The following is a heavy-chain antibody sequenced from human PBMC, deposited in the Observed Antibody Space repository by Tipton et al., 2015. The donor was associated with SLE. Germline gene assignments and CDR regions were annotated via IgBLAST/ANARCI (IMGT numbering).Heavy chain of an antibody. J-gene: IGHJ4*02. CDR1: GVSFSGYY. CDR3: ARGLEGGYYFDY. V-gene: IGHV4-34*01. D-gene: IGHD1-1*01. CDR2: INHSGST. Sequence: TLSLTCAVYGVSFSGYYWSWIRQPPGKGLEWIGEINHSGSTNYNPSLKSRVTISVDTSKNQFSLKLSSVTAADTAVYYCARGLEGGYYFDYWGQGTLVTVSS.